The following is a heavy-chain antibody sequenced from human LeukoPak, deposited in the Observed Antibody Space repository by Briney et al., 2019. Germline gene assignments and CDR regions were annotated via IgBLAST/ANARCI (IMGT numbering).Heavy chain of an antibody. CDR1: GFTFSTYA. J-gene: IGHJ3*01. D-gene: IGHD4-17*01. Sequence: GGSLRLSCAAAGFTFSTYAMSWVRQAPGKGLEWVSVIRGSGGGIFYADSVSGRLTTSRDNSRNTIFLQMTSLRAEDTAIYYCGRDPNGDYIGAFEFWGLGTLVSVSS. V-gene: IGHV3-23*01. CDR2: IRGSGGGI. CDR3: GRDPNGDYIGAFEF.